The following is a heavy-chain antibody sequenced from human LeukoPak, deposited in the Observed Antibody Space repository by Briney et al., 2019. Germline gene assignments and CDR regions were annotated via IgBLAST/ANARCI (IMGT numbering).Heavy chain of an antibody. CDR3: ARAAPDYYGSGSYDVEDY. D-gene: IGHD3-10*01. Sequence: PSETLSLTCAVYGGSFSGYYWSWIRQPPGKGLEWIGEINHSGSTNYNPSLKSRVTISVDTSKNQFSLKLSSVTAADTAVYYCARAAPDYYGSGSYDVEDYWGQGTLVTVSS. V-gene: IGHV4-34*01. CDR1: GGSFSGYY. CDR2: INHSGST. J-gene: IGHJ4*02.